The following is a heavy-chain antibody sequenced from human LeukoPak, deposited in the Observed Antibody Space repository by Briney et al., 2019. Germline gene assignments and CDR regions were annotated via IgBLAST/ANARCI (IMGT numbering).Heavy chain of an antibody. J-gene: IGHJ5*02. V-gene: IGHV4-4*07. CDR2: IYTSGST. CDR3: ARVIGYCSSTSCYYWFDP. Sequence: SETLSLTCTVSGGSISSYYWSWIRQPAGKGLEWIGRIYTSGSTNHNPSLKGRVTMSVDTSKNQFSLKLSSVTAADTAVYYCARVIGYCSSTSCYYWFDPWGQGTLVTVSS. D-gene: IGHD2-2*01. CDR1: GGSISSYY.